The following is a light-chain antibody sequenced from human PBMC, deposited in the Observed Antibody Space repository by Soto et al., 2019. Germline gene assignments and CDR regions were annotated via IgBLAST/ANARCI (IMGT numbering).Light chain of an antibody. CDR2: QDT. V-gene: IGLV3-1*01. CDR1: KLGDKY. Sequence: ELTQPPSVSVSPGQTASITCSGEKLGDKYACWYQQRPGQSPVLVIYQDTKRPSGIPERFSGSNSGNTATLTITGTQAMDEADYYCQAWDSSAVLFGGGTKLTVL. CDR3: QAWDSSAVL. J-gene: IGLJ3*02.